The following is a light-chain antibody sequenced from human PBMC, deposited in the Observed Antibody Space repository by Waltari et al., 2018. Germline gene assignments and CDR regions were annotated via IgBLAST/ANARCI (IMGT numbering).Light chain of an antibody. CDR2: WAS. J-gene: IGKJ2*01. CDR1: QSVLYSSNNKNY. V-gene: IGKV4-1*01. Sequence: DIVMTQSPDSLAVSLGERATINCKSSQSVLYSSNNKNYLAWYQQKQGQPPKLLIYWASTRESGVPDRFSGSGSGTDFTLTISSLQAEDVAVYYCQEYYGTPPDTFGQGTKLEIK. CDR3: QEYYGTPPDT.